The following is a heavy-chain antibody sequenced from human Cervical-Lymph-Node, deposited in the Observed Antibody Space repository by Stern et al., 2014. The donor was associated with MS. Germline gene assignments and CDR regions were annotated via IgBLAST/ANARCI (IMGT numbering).Heavy chain of an antibody. CDR3: AREGYKGTARGKRLDY. V-gene: IGHV1-69*06. CDR2: IIPVCGKA. J-gene: IGHJ4*02. D-gene: IGHD1-14*01. CDR1: GFTFSSYS. Sequence: VQLVQSGAEVKKPGSSVKVSCKASGFTFSSYSFSWVRQAPGQGLEWMGGIIPVCGKANYAQKVQGRVTITADKSNSTAEMELSRKRSEDTAGYDCAREGYKGTARGKRLDYRGQGTMGNGSS.